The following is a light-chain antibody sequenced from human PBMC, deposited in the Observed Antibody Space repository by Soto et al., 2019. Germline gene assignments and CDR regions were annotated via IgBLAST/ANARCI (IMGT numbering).Light chain of an antibody. CDR2: RNN. J-gene: IGLJ2*01. Sequence: QSVLTQPPSASGTPGQRVTISCSGSSSNIGSNYVYWYQQLPGTAPKLLIYRNNQLPSGVPDRFSGSKSGTSASLAISGLRSEDEADYYCAAWDDSLSGLVFGGGTQLTVL. CDR1: SSNIGSNY. CDR3: AAWDDSLSGLV. V-gene: IGLV1-47*01.